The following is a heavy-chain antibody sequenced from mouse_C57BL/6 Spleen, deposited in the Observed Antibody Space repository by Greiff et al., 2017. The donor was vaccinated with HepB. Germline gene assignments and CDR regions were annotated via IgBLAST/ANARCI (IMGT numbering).Heavy chain of an antibody. CDR1: GYTFTDYN. V-gene: IGHV1-18*01. J-gene: IGHJ4*01. CDR2: INPNNGGT. Sequence: DVHLVESGPELVKPGASVKIPCKASGYTFTDYNMDWVKQSHGKSLEWIGDINPNNGGTIYNQKFKGKATLTVDKSSSTAYMELRSLTSEDTAVYYCARRGYGSSYEAMDYWGQGTSVTVSS. D-gene: IGHD1-1*01. CDR3: ARRGYGSSYEAMDY.